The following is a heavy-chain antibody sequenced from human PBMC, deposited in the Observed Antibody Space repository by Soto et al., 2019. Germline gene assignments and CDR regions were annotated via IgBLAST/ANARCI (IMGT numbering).Heavy chain of an antibody. Sequence: LARAASRLSVNISWVAGSRKTPGKGLEWVANIKQDGSEKNYVDSVKGRFTISRDNAKNSLYLQMNSLRVEDTAVYYCARAASNYFASGSYLPYYMDVWGKGTTVTVSS. J-gene: IGHJ6*03. CDR3: ARAASNYFASGSYLPYYMDV. D-gene: IGHD3-10*01. V-gene: IGHV3-7*01. CDR2: IKQDGSEK. CDR1: RLSVNISW.